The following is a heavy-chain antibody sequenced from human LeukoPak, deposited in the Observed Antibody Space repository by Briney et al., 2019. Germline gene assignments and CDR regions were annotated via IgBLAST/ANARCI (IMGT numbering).Heavy chain of an antibody. Sequence: SETLSLTCTVSGGSISSYYSSCIRQPPGKGLEWIVYIYYSGSTNYNPSRKSRVTISVDPSKNQYSLKLSSVTAADTAVYYCARQMTTVTTRYYYYGMDVWGQGTTVTVSS. J-gene: IGHJ6*02. D-gene: IGHD4-17*01. CDR1: GGSISSYY. CDR2: IYYSGST. V-gene: IGHV4-59*08. CDR3: ARQMTTVTTRYYYYGMDV.